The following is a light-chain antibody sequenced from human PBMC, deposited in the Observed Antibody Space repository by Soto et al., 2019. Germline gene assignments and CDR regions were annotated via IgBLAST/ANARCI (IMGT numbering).Light chain of an antibody. J-gene: IGKJ1*01. CDR3: HQYNDGPGGT. CDR2: GAS. CDR1: QSVSNN. Sequence: EIVMTQSPATLSVSPGEGATLSCRASQSVSNNVAWYQQKPGQAPRLLIFGASTRATGIPVRFSGSGSGRLFTLTISSLQSEDFAVYHCHQYNDGPGGTFGQWTKVEVK. V-gene: IGKV3-15*01.